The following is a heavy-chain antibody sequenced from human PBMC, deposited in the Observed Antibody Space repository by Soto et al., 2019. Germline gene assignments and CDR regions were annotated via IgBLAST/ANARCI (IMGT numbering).Heavy chain of an antibody. CDR2: LSHNSINK. D-gene: IGHD5-12*01. Sequence: GGSLRLSCAASGFTFSIFAMSWVRQAPGKGLQWVSALSHNSINKFYTDSVKGRFTISRDNSKNTMSLEMNSLRAEDTAKYYCAKLAGDQWMFDYWGQGILVTVSS. CDR1: GFTFSIFA. V-gene: IGHV3-23*01. CDR3: AKLAGDQWMFDY. J-gene: IGHJ4*02.